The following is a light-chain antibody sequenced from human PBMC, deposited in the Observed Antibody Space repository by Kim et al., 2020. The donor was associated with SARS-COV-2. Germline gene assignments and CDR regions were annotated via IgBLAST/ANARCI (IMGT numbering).Light chain of an antibody. Sequence: GKKVTISCTRRSGSIASNYVQWYQQRPGSAPTTVIYEDNQRPSGVPDRFSGSIDSSSNSTSLTISGLKTEDEADYYCQSYDSSSWVFGGGTQLTVL. J-gene: IGLJ3*02. CDR2: EDN. CDR3: QSYDSSSWV. V-gene: IGLV6-57*03. CDR1: SGSIASNY.